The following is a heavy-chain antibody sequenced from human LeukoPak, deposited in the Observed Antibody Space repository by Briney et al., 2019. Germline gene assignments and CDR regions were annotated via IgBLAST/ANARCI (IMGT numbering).Heavy chain of an antibody. CDR1: GGSISSSSYY. CDR2: ISYSGST. J-gene: IGHJ4*02. Sequence: SETLSLTCTVSGGSISSSSYYWGWIGQPPGKGLEWIGSISYSGSTYYNPSLKSRTTISVDTSKSQFSLQLSSVTAADTAVYYCARQLGRYSYGLYLYYSDYWGQGTLVTVSS. CDR3: ARQLGRYSYGLYLYYSDY. D-gene: IGHD5-18*01. V-gene: IGHV4-39*01.